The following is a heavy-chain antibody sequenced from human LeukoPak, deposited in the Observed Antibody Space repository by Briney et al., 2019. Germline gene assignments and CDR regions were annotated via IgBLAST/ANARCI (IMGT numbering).Heavy chain of an antibody. CDR2: ISRSGSSL. V-gene: IGHV3-11*01. J-gene: IGHJ6*02. Sequence: GGSLRLSCVASGFTFGDYYMTWIRQAPGKGLEYVSHISRSGSSLYYGDSVTGRFTISRDNAKNSLYLQMNSLRVEDTAVYYCAREVVVVPDYYYYGLDVWGQGTTVTVSS. CDR3: AREVVVVPDYYYYGLDV. D-gene: IGHD2-2*01. CDR1: GFTFGDYY.